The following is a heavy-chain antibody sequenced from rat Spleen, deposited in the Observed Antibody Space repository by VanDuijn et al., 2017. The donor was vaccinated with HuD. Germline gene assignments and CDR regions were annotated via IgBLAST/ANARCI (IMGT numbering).Heavy chain of an antibody. J-gene: IGHJ3*01. CDR3: AREALITSPDWFAY. V-gene: IGHV2-32*01. D-gene: IGHD1-10*01. CDR2: LWSDGDT. Sequence: QVQLKESGPGLVQPSQTLSLTCTVSGFSLTTFHVHWLRQPPGKGLEWMGVLWSDGDTSYNSALKSRLNISRDTSKSQVFLKMSSLQTEDTATYYCAREALITSPDWFAYWGQGTLVTVSS. CDR1: GFSLTTFH.